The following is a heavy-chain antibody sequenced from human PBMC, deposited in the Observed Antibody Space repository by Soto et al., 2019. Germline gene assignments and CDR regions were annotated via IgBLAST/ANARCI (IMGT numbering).Heavy chain of an antibody. J-gene: IGHJ6*02. CDR1: GFTFSSYA. CDR3: ARVVGGMDV. V-gene: IGHV3-30-3*01. CDR2: ISYDGSNK. Sequence: HPGGSLRLSCAASGFTFSSYAMHWVRQAPGKGLEWVAVISYDGSNKYYADSVKGRFTISRDNSKNTLYLQMNSLRAEDTAVYYCARVVGGMDVWGQGTTVTVSS.